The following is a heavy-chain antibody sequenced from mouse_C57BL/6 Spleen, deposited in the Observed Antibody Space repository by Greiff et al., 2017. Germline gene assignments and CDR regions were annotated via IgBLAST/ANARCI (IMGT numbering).Heavy chain of an antibody. V-gene: IGHV1-66*01. Sequence: VQLQQSGPELVKPGASVTISCKASGYSFTSYYIHWVKQRPGQGLEWIGWIYPGSGNTKYNEKFKGKATLTADTSSSTAYMQLSRLTSEDAAVYCGAMRGTNAMDYWGQGTSVTVSS. CDR1: GYSFTSYY. J-gene: IGHJ4*01. CDR3: AMRGTNAMDY. D-gene: IGHD2-14*01. CDR2: IYPGSGNT.